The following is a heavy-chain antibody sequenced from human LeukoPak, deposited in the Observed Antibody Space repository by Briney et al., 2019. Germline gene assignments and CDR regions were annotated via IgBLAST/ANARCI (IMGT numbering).Heavy chain of an antibody. CDR3: ARGGGYYYFDY. CDR2: IIPILGIA. CDR1: GGTFSSYA. V-gene: IGHV1-69*04. J-gene: IGHJ4*02. D-gene: IGHD6-13*01. Sequence: VASVKVSCKASGGTFSSYAISWVRQAPGQGLEWMGRIIPILGIANYAQKFQGRVTMTRNTSISTAYMELSSLRSEDTAVYYCARGGGYYYFDYWGQGTLVTVSS.